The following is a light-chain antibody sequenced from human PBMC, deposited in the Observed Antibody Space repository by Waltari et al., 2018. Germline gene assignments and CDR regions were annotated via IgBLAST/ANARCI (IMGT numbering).Light chain of an antibody. CDR3: LLSYSGARV. CDR1: TGALTSCHH. V-gene: IGLV7-46*01. CDR2: DTT. J-gene: IGLJ2*01. Sequence: QPVVTPAPSLTVSPGAPATLPSASSTGALTSCHHPSWFQQKPGQAPRTLIYDTTNKPSGTPARFSASLLGGKAALTLSAAQPDDEADYYCLLSYSGARVFGGGTKLTVL.